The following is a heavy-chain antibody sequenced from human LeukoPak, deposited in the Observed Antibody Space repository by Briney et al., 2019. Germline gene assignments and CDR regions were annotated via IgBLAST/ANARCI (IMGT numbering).Heavy chain of an antibody. V-gene: IGHV1-69*06. CDR2: IIPIFGTV. D-gene: IGHD3-3*01. CDR1: GYTFTGYY. J-gene: IGHJ6*03. CDR3: ARSLFRFLEWSYRSYYYYYMDV. Sequence: SVKVSCKASGYTFTGYYMHWVRQAPGQGLEWMGGIIPIFGTVNYAQKFQGRVTITADRSTSTAYMELSSLRSEDTAVYYCARSLFRFLEWSYRSYYYYYMDVWGKGTTVTVSS.